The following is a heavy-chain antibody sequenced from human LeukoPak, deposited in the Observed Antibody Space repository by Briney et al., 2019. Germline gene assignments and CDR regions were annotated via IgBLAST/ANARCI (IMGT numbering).Heavy chain of an antibody. Sequence: GGSLRLSCAASGFTVSSNYMSWVRQAPGKGLEWVSAISGSGGSTYYADSVKGRFTISRDNSKNTLYLQMNSLRAEDTAVYYCAYHGGNYYCSRGEHDAYDILCQGTMVIVSA. CDR2: ISGSGGST. CDR1: GFTVSSNY. CDR3: AYHGGNYYCSRGEHDAYDI. V-gene: IGHV3-23*01. J-gene: IGHJ3*02. D-gene: IGHD2-2*01.